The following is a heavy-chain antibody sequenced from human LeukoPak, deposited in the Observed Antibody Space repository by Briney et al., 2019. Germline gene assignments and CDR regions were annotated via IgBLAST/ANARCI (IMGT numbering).Heavy chain of an antibody. CDR3: ARGGRNNWFDP. CDR2: IYHSGST. V-gene: IGHV4-38-2*02. Sequence: SETLSLTCTVSGYSISSGYYWGWIRQPPGKGLEWIGSIYHSGSTYYNPSLKSRVTISVDTSKNQFSLKLSSVTAADTAVYYCARGGRNNWFDPWGQGTLVTVSS. CDR1: GYSISSGYY. J-gene: IGHJ5*02.